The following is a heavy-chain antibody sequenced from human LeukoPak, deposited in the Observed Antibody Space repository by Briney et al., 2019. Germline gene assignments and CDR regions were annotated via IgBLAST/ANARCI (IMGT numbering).Heavy chain of an antibody. CDR3: ARALVAGEVNSFDP. CDR2: MNPDSGNT. CDR1: GYTFTSYD. V-gene: IGHV1-8*01. J-gene: IGHJ5*02. D-gene: IGHD6-6*01. Sequence: ASVKVSCKASGYTFTSYDINWVRQATGQGLEWMGWMNPDSGNTGYAQKFQGRVTMTRNTSISTAYMELSSLRSEDTAVYYCARALVAGEVNSFDPWGQGTLVTVSS.